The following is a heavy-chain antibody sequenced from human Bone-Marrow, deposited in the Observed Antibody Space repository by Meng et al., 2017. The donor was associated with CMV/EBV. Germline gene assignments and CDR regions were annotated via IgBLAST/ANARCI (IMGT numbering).Heavy chain of an antibody. CDR2: IYWNDDK. J-gene: IGHJ5*02. CDR3: ALGLGYCSGGSCYVFDP. D-gene: IGHD2-15*01. CDR1: SLSTSGVG. V-gene: IGHV2-5*01. Sequence: SLSTSGVGVGWIRQPTGKALEWLALIYWNDDKRYSPSLKSRLTITKDTSKNQVVLTMTNMDPVDTATYYCALGLGYCSGGSCYVFDPWGQGTLVTVSS.